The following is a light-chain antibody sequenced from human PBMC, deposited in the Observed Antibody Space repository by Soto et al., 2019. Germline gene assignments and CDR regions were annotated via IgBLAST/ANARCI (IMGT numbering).Light chain of an antibody. J-gene: IGLJ1*01. Sequence: QSVLTQPPSVSGAPGQSVTISCTGSSSNIGAGYDVHWYQQLPGTAPKLLIYGNSNRPSGVPDRFSGSKSGTCASLAITGLQADDEADYYRQSYDSSLSGLVFGTGTKLTVL. CDR3: QSYDSSLSGLV. V-gene: IGLV1-40*01. CDR2: GNS. CDR1: SSNIGAGYD.